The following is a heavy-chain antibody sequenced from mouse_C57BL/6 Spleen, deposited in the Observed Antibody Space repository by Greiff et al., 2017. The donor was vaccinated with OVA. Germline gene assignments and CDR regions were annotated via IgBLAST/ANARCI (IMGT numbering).Heavy chain of an antibody. Sequence: VQLQQSGPGLVKPGASVKIPCTASGYTFTDYNMDWVHQSHGKSLEWIGDINPNNGGTIYNQKFKGKATLTVDKSSSTAYMELRSLTSEDTAVYYCARGPYGSYFDYWGQGTTLTVSS. V-gene: IGHV1-18*01. CDR2: INPNNGGT. CDR3: ARGPYGSYFDY. D-gene: IGHD2-10*02. CDR1: GYTFTDYN. J-gene: IGHJ2*01.